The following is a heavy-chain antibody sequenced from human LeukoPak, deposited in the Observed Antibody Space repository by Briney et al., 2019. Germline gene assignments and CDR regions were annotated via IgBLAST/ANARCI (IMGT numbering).Heavy chain of an antibody. V-gene: IGHV3-23*01. CDR1: GFIFSTYV. D-gene: IGHD3-22*01. J-gene: IGHJ3*02. CDR2: LTASGAGT. CDR3: ASHTYYYDSSGYYGGAFDI. Sequence: GGSLRLSCAASGFIFSTYVMSWARQAPGKGLEWVSSLTASGAGTYYADSVKGRFTISRDNSKNTLYLQMNSLRAEDTAVYYCASHTYYYDSSGYYGGAFDIWGQGTMVTVSS.